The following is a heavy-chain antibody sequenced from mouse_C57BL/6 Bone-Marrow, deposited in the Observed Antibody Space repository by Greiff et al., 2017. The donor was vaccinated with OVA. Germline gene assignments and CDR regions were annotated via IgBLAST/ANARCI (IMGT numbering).Heavy chain of an antibody. J-gene: IGHJ1*03. D-gene: IGHD2-2*01. V-gene: IGHV5-4*01. CDR1: GFTFSSYA. CDR3: ARERIWGYDWYFDV. Sequence: EVQLQESGGGLVKPGGSLKLSCAASGFTFSSYAMSWVRQTPEKRLEWVATISDGGSYTYYPDNVKGRFTISRDNAKNNLYLQLSHLKSEDTAMYYGARERIWGYDWYFDVWGTGTTVTVSS. CDR2: ISDGGSYT.